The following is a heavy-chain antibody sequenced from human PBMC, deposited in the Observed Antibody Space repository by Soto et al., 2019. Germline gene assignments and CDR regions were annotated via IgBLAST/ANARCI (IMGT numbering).Heavy chain of an antibody. Sequence: PXGSLRLSCAASGFPFSSTDMTWVRQAPGKGLDWVSTIDGSGGTTYYADSVKGRFTISRDNSMNTVYLQMNSLRADDTALYYCAKNSGWFNTWGQGALVTVSS. CDR3: AKNSGWFNT. J-gene: IGHJ5*02. V-gene: IGHV3-23*01. CDR2: IDGSGGTT. CDR1: GFPFSSTD. D-gene: IGHD3-10*01.